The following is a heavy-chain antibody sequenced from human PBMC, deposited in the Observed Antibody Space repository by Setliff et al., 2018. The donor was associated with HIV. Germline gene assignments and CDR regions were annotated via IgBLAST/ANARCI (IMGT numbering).Heavy chain of an antibody. Sequence: PSETLSLTCTVSGDSISRRIYYWGWIRQPPGKGLEWIVEVNHNGNINYNPSLKSRVTVSVDTSKTQYSLKMISVTAADTAMYYCAISIVGVTSEMYWAQGTLVTVSS. V-gene: IGHV4-39*07. CDR3: AISIVGVTSEMY. CDR1: GDSISRRIYY. D-gene: IGHD2-21*02. CDR2: VNHNGNI. J-gene: IGHJ4*02.